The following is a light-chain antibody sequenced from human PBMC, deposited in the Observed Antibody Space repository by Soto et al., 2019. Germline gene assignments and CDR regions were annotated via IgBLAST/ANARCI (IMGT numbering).Light chain of an antibody. J-gene: IGKJ2*01. V-gene: IGKV3-11*01. CDR1: RSINSY. CDR2: DAS. CDR3: QQRDTWPPFT. Sequence: IVLTQSPATLSLSPGERATLSCRASRSINSYLAWYQQKPGQAPRLLIYDASNRATGIPARFSGSGSGTDFTLTISSLALEDFAVYYCQQRDTWPPFTFGQGTKLEIK.